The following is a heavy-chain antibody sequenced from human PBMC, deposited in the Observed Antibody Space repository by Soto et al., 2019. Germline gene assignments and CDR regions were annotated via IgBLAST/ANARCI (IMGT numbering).Heavy chain of an antibody. CDR3: AKREGYFDWLYFDN. Sequence: EVQLLESGGDLVQPGGSLRLSCAASGFTFNSYDMSWVRQAPGEGLEWVSTITGSGAGTYYADSVKGRFTISRDNSKNTLYLQMNSLRAEDTAVYHCAKREGYFDWLYFDNWGQGTLVTVSS. CDR1: GFTFNSYD. V-gene: IGHV3-23*01. CDR2: ITGSGAGT. D-gene: IGHD3-9*01. J-gene: IGHJ4*02.